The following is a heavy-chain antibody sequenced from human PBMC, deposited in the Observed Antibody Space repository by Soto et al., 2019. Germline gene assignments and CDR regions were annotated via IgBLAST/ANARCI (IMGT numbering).Heavy chain of an antibody. CDR1: GGSISSGGYY. J-gene: IGHJ4*02. CDR2: IYYSGST. V-gene: IGHV4-31*03. CDR3: ASTVATINPSVDY. D-gene: IGHD5-12*01. Sequence: SETLSLTCTVSGGSISSGGYYWSWIRQHPGKGLEWIGYIYYSGSTYYNPSLKSRVTISVDTSKNQFSLKLSSVTAADTAVYYCASTVATINPSVDYWGQGTLVTVSS.